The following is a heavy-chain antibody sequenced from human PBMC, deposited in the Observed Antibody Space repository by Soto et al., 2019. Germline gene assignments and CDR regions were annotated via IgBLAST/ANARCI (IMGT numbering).Heavy chain of an antibody. Sequence: PGGSLRLSCSGSGFSFGDYYMNWIGKAPGKGLEWVSYISSGGNTISYSDSVKGRFTISRDNAKKSVYLEMDSLRPEDTAVYYCARRLFLDVWGQGTLVTVSS. CDR3: ARRLFLDV. J-gene: IGHJ4*02. CDR1: GFSFGDYY. V-gene: IGHV3-11*01. CDR2: ISSGGNTI. D-gene: IGHD2-21*01.